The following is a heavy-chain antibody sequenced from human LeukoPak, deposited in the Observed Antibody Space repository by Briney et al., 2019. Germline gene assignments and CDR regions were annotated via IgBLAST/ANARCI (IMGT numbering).Heavy chain of an antibody. CDR3: AKDLPPGPD. CDR1: GFTFSSYA. Sequence: PGGSLRLSCAASGFTFSSYAMNWVRQAPGKGLEWVSAISGSADRTYYADSVKGRFTISRDNSKNTLYLQMNRMRDEDTAVYYCAKDLPPGPDWGQGTLVTVSS. CDR2: ISGSADRT. V-gene: IGHV3-23*01. J-gene: IGHJ4*02.